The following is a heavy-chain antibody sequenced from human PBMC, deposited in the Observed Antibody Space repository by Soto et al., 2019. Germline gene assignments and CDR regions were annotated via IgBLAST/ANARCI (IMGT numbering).Heavy chain of an antibody. CDR3: AKDFSSSGNYYAMDV. V-gene: IGHV1-69*13. D-gene: IGHD6-6*01. J-gene: IGHJ6*02. CDR2: IIPIFGTA. Sequence: ASVQVSCKASGGTFSSYAISWVRQAPGQGLEWMGGIIPIFGTANYAQKFQGRVTITADESTSTAYMELSSLRSEDTAVYYCAKDFSSSGNYYAMDVWGQGTTVTVSS. CDR1: GGTFSSYA.